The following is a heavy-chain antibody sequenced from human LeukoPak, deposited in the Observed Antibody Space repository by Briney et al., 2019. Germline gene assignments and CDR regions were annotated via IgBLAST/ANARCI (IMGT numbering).Heavy chain of an antibody. V-gene: IGHV4-39*07. J-gene: IGHJ5*02. D-gene: IGHD3-10*01. Sequence: SETLSLTCTVSGGSISSSSYYWGWIRQPPGKGLEWIGSIYYSGSTYYNPSLKSRVTISVDTSKNQFSLKLSSVTAADTAVYYCAREILWFGESLRSSHWFDPWGQGTLVTVSS. CDR2: IYYSGST. CDR3: AREILWFGESLRSSHWFDP. CDR1: GGSISSSSYY.